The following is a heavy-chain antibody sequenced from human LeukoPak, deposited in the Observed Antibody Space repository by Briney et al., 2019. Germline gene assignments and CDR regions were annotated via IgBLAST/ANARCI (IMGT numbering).Heavy chain of an antibody. CDR1: GFTFISYW. CDR2: IKQDGSEK. Sequence: GGSLRLSCAASGFTFISYWMSWVRQAPGKGLEWVANIKQDGSEKYYVDSVKGRFTISRDNAKNSLYLQMNSLRAEDTAVYYCARADSSIAARLSRSSIFNYYYYMGVWGKGTTVTVSS. J-gene: IGHJ6*03. CDR3: ARADSSIAARLSRSSIFNYYYYMGV. V-gene: IGHV3-7*01. D-gene: IGHD6-6*01.